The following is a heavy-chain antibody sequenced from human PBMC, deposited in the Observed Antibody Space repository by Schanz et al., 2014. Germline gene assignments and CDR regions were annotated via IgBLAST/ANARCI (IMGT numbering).Heavy chain of an antibody. Sequence: EVQLLESGGGLVEPGGSLRLSCAASGLSFSSYAMGWVRQARGKGLGWVSAMNESHSTIYYADSVRGRFTISRDNAENTLFLQMNSLRAEDTAVYYCAKYRGYYRVSGSYRELEYWGQGTLVTVSS. V-gene: IGHV3-23*01. CDR2: MNESHSTI. CDR3: AKYRGYYRVSGSYRELEY. D-gene: IGHD3-10*01. CDR1: GLSFSSYA. J-gene: IGHJ4*02.